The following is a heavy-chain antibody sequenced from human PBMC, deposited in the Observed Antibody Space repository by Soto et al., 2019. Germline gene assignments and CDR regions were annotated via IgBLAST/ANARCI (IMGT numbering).Heavy chain of an antibody. D-gene: IGHD2-8*01. CDR2: FAGDFINT. Sequence: PGGSLRLSCAASGFTVNNHAMHWVRQAPGEGLEWVSGFAGDFINTRYADSVRGRFTISRDTSKNTLSLQMDSLRAEDTAVYYCVRAPGPMYYAMDAWGQGTMVTVSS. CDR1: GFTVNNHA. CDR3: VRAPGPMYYAMDA. V-gene: IGHV3-33*08. J-gene: IGHJ6*02.